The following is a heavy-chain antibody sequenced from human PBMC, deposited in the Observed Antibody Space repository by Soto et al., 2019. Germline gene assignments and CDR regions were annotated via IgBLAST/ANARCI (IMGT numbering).Heavy chain of an antibody. Sequence: ASVKVSCKASGYTFTSYGISWVRQAPEQGLEWMGWISAYNGNTNYAQKLQGRVTMTTDTSTSTAYMELRSLRSDDTAVYYCARAYSGYDLYYYYYYMDVWGKGTTVTVSS. CDR2: ISAYNGNT. V-gene: IGHV1-18*01. CDR3: ARAYSGYDLYYYYYYMDV. J-gene: IGHJ6*03. CDR1: GYTFTSYG. D-gene: IGHD5-12*01.